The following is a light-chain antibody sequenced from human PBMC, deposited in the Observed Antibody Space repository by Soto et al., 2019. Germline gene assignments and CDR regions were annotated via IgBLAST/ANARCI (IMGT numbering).Light chain of an antibody. CDR1: QTISSW. CDR2: EAS. Sequence: DIQMTPSLSTLSGSVFDRVTITCRASQTISSWLAWYQQKPGKAPKLLIYEASTLKSGVPSRFSGSGSGTEFTLTIGSLQSEDFATYYCLQDFQYPRTFGQGTKVDIK. J-gene: IGKJ1*01. CDR3: LQDFQYPRT. V-gene: IGKV1-5*03.